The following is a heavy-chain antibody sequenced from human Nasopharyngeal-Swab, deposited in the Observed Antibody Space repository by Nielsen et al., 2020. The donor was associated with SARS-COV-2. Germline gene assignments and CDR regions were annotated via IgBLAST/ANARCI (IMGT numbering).Heavy chain of an antibody. J-gene: IGHJ5*02. CDR1: GYSCTSYW. Sequence: GGSLRLSCTGSGYSCTSYWISWVRQMPGKGLEWMGRIDPSDSYTNYSPSFQGHVTISADKSISTAYLQWSSLKASDTAMYYCARHWSDPGNWFDPWGQGTLVTVSS. CDR2: IDPSDSYT. CDR3: ARHWSDPGNWFDP. V-gene: IGHV5-10-1*01.